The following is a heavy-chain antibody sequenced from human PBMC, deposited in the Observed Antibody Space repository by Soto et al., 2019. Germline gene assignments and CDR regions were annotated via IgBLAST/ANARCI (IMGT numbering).Heavy chain of an antibody. J-gene: IGHJ4*02. Sequence: EVQLLDSGGGLVQPGGSLRLSCAASGFTFISYAMSWVRQAPGKGLEWVSAISGSGGSTYYLDSVKGRFTISRDNSKNTLSLQMNSPRAEDTAVYYCAKGRSDLSIVSWGQGTLVIVSS. CDR1: GFTFISYA. CDR2: ISGSGGST. V-gene: IGHV3-23*01. CDR3: AKGRSDLSIVS.